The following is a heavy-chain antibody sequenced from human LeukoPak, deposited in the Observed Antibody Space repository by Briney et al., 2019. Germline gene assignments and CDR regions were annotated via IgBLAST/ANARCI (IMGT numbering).Heavy chain of an antibody. J-gene: IGHJ3*02. CDR2: IIPIFGTA. Sequence: SVKVSCKASGYTFTSYYMHWVRQAPGQGLEWMGGIIPIFGTANYAQKFQGRVTITADESTSTAYMELSSLRSEDTAVYYCARGRIVGATPDAFDIWGQGTMVTVSS. CDR1: GYTFTSYY. D-gene: IGHD1-26*01. CDR3: ARGRIVGATPDAFDI. V-gene: IGHV1-69*13.